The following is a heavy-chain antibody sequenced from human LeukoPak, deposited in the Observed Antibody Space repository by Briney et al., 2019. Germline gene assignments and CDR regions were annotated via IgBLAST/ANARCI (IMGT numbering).Heavy chain of an antibody. CDR2: IYHSGST. J-gene: IGHJ6*04. CDR1: GGSISSNNW. CDR3: ARDLGSSTPSGI. D-gene: IGHD3-16*01. V-gene: IGHV4-4*02. Sequence: SETLSLTCAVSGGSISSNNWWNWVRQPPGKGLEWIGEIYHSGSTNYSPSLKSRVTISVDKSRNLLFLRLNSVTAADTAVYYCARDLGSSTPSGIWGKGTTVTVSS.